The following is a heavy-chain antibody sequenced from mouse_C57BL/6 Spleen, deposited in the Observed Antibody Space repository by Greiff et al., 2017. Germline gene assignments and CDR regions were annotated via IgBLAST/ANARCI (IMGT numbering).Heavy chain of an antibody. V-gene: IGHV6-6*01. J-gene: IGHJ3*01. CDR1: GFTFSDAW. CDR2: IRNKANNPAT. D-gene: IGHD2-5*01. Sequence: EVKVEESGGGLVQPGGSMKLSCAASGFTFSDAWMDWVRQSPEKGLEWVAEIRNKANNPATYYAESVKGRFTISRDDSKSSVYLQMNSLRAEDTGIYYCTRTYSNYAWFAYWGQGTLVTVSA. CDR3: TRTYSNYAWFAY.